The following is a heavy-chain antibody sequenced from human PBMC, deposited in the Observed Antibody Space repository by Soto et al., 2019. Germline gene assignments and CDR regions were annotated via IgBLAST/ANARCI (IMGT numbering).Heavy chain of an antibody. V-gene: IGHV5-51*01. D-gene: IGHD3-3*01. CDR3: ARHLDLYYYGMDV. CDR2: IYPGDSDT. CDR1: WYSLTSYL. Sequence: GGSLKISCKGFWYSLTSYLIGRVRPMPGKGLEWMGIIYPGDSDTRYSPSFQGQVTISADKSISTAYLQWSSLKASDTAMYYCARHLDLYYYGMDVWGQGTTVTVSS. J-gene: IGHJ6*02.